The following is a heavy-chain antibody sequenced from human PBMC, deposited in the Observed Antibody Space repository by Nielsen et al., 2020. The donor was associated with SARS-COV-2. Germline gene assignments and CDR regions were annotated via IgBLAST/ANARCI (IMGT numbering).Heavy chain of an antibody. D-gene: IGHD3-9*01. J-gene: IGHJ4*02. CDR3: ARLRYGNQDY. CDR2: INTKTGNP. Sequence: ASVKVSCKASVYTFTNYAMSWVRQAPGQGLEWMGWINTKTGNPTYAQGFTGRFVFSLDTSVSTAYLQISSLKPEDTAVYYCARLRYGNQDYWGQGTLVTVSS. CDR1: VYTFTNYA. V-gene: IGHV7-4-1*02.